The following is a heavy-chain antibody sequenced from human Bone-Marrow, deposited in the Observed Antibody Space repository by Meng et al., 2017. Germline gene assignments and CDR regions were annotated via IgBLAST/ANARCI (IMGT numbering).Heavy chain of an antibody. CDR3: ARGGDRGDHGFDF. CDR1: GGSISSGGYC. Sequence: QVQLQQSVQGLVKPSQTLSPTCPVSGGSISSGGYCWSWIRQPPGKGLEWIGYVYDSGSAYYNPSLQSRVTISVDRSKNQFSLKLSSVTAADTAVYYCARGGDRGDHGFDFWGQGTLVTVSS. V-gene: IGHV4-30-2*01. J-gene: IGHJ4*02. CDR2: VYDSGSA. D-gene: IGHD4-17*01.